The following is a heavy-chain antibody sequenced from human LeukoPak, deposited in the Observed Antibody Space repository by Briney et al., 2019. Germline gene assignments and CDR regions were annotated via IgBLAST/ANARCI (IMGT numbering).Heavy chain of an antibody. Sequence: PGGSLRLSCAASGFTFSSYGMHWVRQAPGKGLEWVAVISYDGSNKYYADSVKGRFTISRDNSKNTLYLQTNSLRAEDTAVYYCAKADYGDYPYYYYGMDVWGKGTTVTVSS. D-gene: IGHD4-17*01. CDR1: GFTFSSYG. J-gene: IGHJ6*04. CDR3: AKADYGDYPYYYYGMDV. CDR2: ISYDGSNK. V-gene: IGHV3-30*18.